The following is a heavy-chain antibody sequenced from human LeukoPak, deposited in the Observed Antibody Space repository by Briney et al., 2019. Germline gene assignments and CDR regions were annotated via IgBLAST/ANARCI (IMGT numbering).Heavy chain of an antibody. CDR3: ARDRNTDFWSGYYTNYFDY. CDR2: ISSSSSYI. D-gene: IGHD3-3*01. J-gene: IGHJ4*02. Sequence: GGSLRLSCAASGFTFSSYSMNWVRQAPGKGLEWVSSISSSSSYIYYADSVKGRFTISRDNAKNSLYLQMNSLRAEDTAVYYCARDRNTDFWSGYYTNYFDYWGQGTLVTVSS. CDR1: GFTFSSYS. V-gene: IGHV3-21*01.